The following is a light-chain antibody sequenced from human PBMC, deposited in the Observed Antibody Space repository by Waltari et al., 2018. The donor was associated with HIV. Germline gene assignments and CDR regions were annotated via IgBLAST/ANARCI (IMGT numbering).Light chain of an antibody. CDR3: QQYNNWPQT. V-gene: IGKV3-15*01. Sequence: EIVTTQSPATLSVSPGERATLSCRASQSVSSNLAWYQQKPGQAPRLLIYAASTRATGIPARFSGSGSGTEFTLTISSLQSEDFAVYYCQQYNNWPQTFGQGTKVEIK. CDR2: AAS. J-gene: IGKJ1*01. CDR1: QSVSSN.